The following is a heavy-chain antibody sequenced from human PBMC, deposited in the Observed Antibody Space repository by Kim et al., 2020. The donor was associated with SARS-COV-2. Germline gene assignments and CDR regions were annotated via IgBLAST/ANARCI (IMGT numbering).Heavy chain of an antibody. J-gene: IGHJ6*02. D-gene: IGHD4-4*01. CDR1: GGSFSGYY. V-gene: IGHV4-34*01. CDR3: ARGRTVTTFYYFYGMDV. Sequence: SETLSLTCAVYGGSFSGYYWSWVRQPPGKGLEWIGEINHSGSTNYNPSLKSRVTISVDTSKNQFSLKLSSVTAADTAVYYCARGRTVTTFYYFYGMDVWGQGTTVTVSS. CDR2: INHSGST.